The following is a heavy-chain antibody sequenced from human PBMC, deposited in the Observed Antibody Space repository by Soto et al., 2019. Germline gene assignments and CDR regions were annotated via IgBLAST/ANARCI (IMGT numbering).Heavy chain of an antibody. CDR3: ERHWRMQLWAAFDY. J-gene: IGHJ4*02. CDR2: IYYSGST. D-gene: IGHD5-18*01. Sequence: QVQLQEPGPGLVKPSETLSLTCTVSGGSINSYYWSWIQQPPEKGLEWIGYIYYSGSTNYNPSLKNRVTISVDTAKNQCPLELSCVTAADSALYYCERHWRMQLWAAFDYWGQGTLVTVSS. CDR1: GGSINSYY. V-gene: IGHV4-59*08.